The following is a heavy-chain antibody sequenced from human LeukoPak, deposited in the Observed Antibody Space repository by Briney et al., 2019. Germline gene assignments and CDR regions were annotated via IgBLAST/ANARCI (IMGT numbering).Heavy chain of an antibody. V-gene: IGHV4-30-2*01. CDR2: IYHSGST. D-gene: IGHD3-16*01. J-gene: IGHJ5*02. Sequence: SETLSLTCAVSGGSISSGGYSWSWIRQPPGKGLEWIGYIYHSGSTYYNPSLKSRVTISVDRSKNQFSLKLSSVTAADTAVYYCARERGGWFDPWGQGTLVTVSS. CDR1: GGSISSGGYS. CDR3: ARERGGWFDP.